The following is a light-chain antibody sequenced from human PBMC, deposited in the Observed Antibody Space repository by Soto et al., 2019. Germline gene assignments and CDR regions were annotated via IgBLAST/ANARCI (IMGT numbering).Light chain of an antibody. CDR3: QQYNSYPWT. CDR2: DAS. V-gene: IGKV1-5*01. Sequence: DIQMTHSPYTLSSSLVDIVTITCLASQSISSWLAWYQQKPGKAPKLLIYDASSLESGVPSRFSGSGSGTEFTLTITSLQPDDFATYYCQQYNSYPWTFGQGTKVDIK. J-gene: IGKJ1*01. CDR1: QSISSW.